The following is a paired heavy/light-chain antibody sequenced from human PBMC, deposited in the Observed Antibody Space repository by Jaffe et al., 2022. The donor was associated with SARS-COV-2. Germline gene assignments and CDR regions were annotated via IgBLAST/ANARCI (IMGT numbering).Light chain of an antibody. CDR3: MQALQTPYT. Sequence: DIVMTQSPLSLPVTPGEPASISCRSSQSLLHSNGYYYVDWYLQKPGQSPQLLIYLGSTRASGVPDRFSGSGSGTDLTLKISRVEAEDVGLYYCMQALQTPYTFGQGTKLEIK. CDR1: QSLLHSNGYYY. V-gene: IGKV2-28*01. CDR2: LGS. J-gene: IGKJ2*01.
Heavy chain of an antibody. CDR1: GGSINSDSYF. V-gene: IGHV4-61*02. Sequence: QVQLQESGPGLVKPSQTLSLTCTVSGGSINSDSYFWNWIRQPAGKRLEWIGRIYSSGTTHYNPSLRSRVTMSMDTSENQFSLKMNSVTAADTAVYYCARYYDPYDRIHPHSLDIWGQGTMVTVSS. J-gene: IGHJ3*02. CDR3: ARYYDPYDRIHPHSLDI. D-gene: IGHD3-22*01. CDR2: IYSSGTT.